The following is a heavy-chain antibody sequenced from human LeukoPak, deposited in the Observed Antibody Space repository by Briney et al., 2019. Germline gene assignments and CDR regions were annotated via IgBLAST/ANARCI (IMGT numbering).Heavy chain of an antibody. Sequence: GESLKISCKGSGYNFTSHWIRWGRRLPAKGLEGMGRLDPSDSYTNYSPSFQGHVTISADKSISTAYLQWSSLKASDTAMYYCATAFRGSGSYSAFDIWGQGTMVTVSS. V-gene: IGHV5-10-1*01. CDR2: LDPSDSYT. J-gene: IGHJ3*02. CDR1: GYNFTSHW. D-gene: IGHD1-26*01. CDR3: ATAFRGSGSYSAFDI.